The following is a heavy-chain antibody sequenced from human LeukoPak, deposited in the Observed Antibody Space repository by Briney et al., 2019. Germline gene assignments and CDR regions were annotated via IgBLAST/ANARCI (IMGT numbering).Heavy chain of an antibody. D-gene: IGHD2-2*01. V-gene: IGHV4-34*01. J-gene: IGHJ3*02. Sequence: SETLSLTCAVYGGSFSGYYWSWIRQSPGKGLEWIGEINHSGSTNYNPSLKSRVTISVDTSKNQFSLKMSSVTAADTAVYYCARGYCSSTSCSAFDIWGQGTMVTVSS. CDR3: ARGYCSSTSCSAFDI. CDR1: GGSFSGYY. CDR2: INHSGST.